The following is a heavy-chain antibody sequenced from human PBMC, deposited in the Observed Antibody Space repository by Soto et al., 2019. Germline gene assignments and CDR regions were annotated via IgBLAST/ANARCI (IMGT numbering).Heavy chain of an antibody. CDR3: ARVGPWVPYYYDSSPYTFENWFDP. V-gene: IGHV4-38-2*01. D-gene: IGHD3-22*01. CDR1: GDSISSIYY. J-gene: IGHJ5*02. CDR2: IYHSGTT. Sequence: PSETLSLTCAVSGDSISSIYYWAWIRQPPGKILEWIGSIYHSGTTYYNPSLKSRVTISVDTSKNQFSLKLTSVTAADSAVYYCARVGPWVPYYYDSSPYTFENWFDPWGQGTLVTVSS.